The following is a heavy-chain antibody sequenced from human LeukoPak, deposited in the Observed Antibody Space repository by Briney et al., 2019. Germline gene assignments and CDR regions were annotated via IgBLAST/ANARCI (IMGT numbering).Heavy chain of an antibody. Sequence: GGSLRLSCAASGFTFSNYWINWVRQAPGKGLEWVANIKQDGSETYCVDSVKGRFTISRDNAKNSLYLQLNSLRPEDTALYYCSTDPRSLLYWGHGTLVTVSS. J-gene: IGHJ4*01. D-gene: IGHD4-23*01. CDR2: IKQDGSET. CDR1: GFTFSNYW. CDR3: STDPRSLLY. V-gene: IGHV3-7*03.